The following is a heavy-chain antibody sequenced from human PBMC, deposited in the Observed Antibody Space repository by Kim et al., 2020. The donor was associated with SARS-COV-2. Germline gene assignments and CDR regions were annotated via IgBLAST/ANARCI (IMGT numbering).Heavy chain of an antibody. D-gene: IGHD6-13*01. J-gene: IGHJ5*02. CDR3: ARDYDRSSWQSDGDWFDP. V-gene: IGHV1-3*01. Sequence: ASVKVSCKASGYTFTSYAMHWVRQAPGQRLEWMGWINAGNGNTKYSQKFQGRVTITRDTSASTAYMELSSLRSEDTAVYYCARDYDRSSWQSDGDWFDPWGQGTLVTVSS. CDR1: GYTFTSYA. CDR2: INAGNGNT.